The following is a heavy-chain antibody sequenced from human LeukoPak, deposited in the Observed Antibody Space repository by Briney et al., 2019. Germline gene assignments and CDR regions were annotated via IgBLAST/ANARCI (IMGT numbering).Heavy chain of an antibody. CDR2: IIPIFGTA. CDR3: ARDLDGYNYWDY. D-gene: IGHD5-24*01. Sequence: RASVKVSCKASGGTFSSYAISWVRQAPGQGLEWMGGIIPIFGTANYAQKFQGRVTITADESTSTAYMELSSLRSEDTAVYYCARDLDGYNYWDYWGQGTLVTVSS. J-gene: IGHJ4*02. V-gene: IGHV1-69*13. CDR1: GGTFSSYA.